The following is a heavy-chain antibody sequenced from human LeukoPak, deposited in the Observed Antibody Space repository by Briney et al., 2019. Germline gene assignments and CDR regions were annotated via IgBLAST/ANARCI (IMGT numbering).Heavy chain of an antibody. V-gene: IGHV3-21*01. J-gene: IGHJ3*02. CDR3: ASSSDAFDI. CDR2: IHEGGGYI. D-gene: IGHD6-6*01. Sequence: GGSLRLSCAASRFTFSSYTMNWVRQAPGRGLEWVSSIHEGGGYIYYADSVKGRFTISRDNAEKSLYLQMDSLRVEDTAVYYCASSSDAFDIWGQGTMVIVSS. CDR1: RFTFSSYT.